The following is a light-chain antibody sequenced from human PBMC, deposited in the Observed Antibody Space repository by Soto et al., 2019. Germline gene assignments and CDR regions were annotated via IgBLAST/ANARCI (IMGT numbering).Light chain of an antibody. CDR2: GAS. CDR3: QQYGSSPLYT. CDR1: QSVSSSY. V-gene: IGKV3-20*01. J-gene: IGKJ2*01. Sequence: XIVLTQSPGTLSLSPGERATLSCRASQSVSSSYLAWYQQKPGQAPRLLIYGASSRATGIPDRFSGSGSGTDFTLTISRLEPEDFAVYYCQQYGSSPLYTFGQGTKVDIK.